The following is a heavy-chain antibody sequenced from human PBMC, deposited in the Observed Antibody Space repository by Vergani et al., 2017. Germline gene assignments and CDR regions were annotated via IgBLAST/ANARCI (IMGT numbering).Heavy chain of an antibody. CDR2: ISSSSSYT. D-gene: IGHD2-2*01. CDR1: GFTVSSNY. Sequence: VQLVETGGGLIQPGGSLRLSCAASGFTVSSNYMSWVRQAPGKGLEWVSYISSSSSYTNYADSVKGRFTISRDNAKNSLYLQMNSLRAEDTALYHCARGISGRVVSPFDIWGQGTMVTVSS. CDR3: ARGISGRVVSPFDI. J-gene: IGHJ3*02. V-gene: IGHV3-11*05.